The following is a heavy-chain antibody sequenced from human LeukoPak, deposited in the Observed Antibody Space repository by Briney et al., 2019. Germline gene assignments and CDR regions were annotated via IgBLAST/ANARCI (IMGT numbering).Heavy chain of an antibody. CDR3: AKGWSPF. D-gene: IGHD2-15*01. CDR1: GFTFSNYA. CDR2: ARIGGDRT. J-gene: IGHJ4*02. Sequence: PGGSLRLSCAASGFTFSNYAMSWVRQAPGKGLEWVSTARIGGDRTDYADSVKGRFTISRDNSKNTLYLQMNSLRAEDTAVYYCAKGWSPFWGQGTLVTVSS. V-gene: IGHV3-23*01.